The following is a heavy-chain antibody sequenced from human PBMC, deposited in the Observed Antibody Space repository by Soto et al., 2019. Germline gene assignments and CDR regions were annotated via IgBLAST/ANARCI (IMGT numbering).Heavy chain of an antibody. J-gene: IGHJ6*02. CDR3: ARSRYSSSPRNYYYYGMDV. D-gene: IGHD6-6*01. CDR1: GYTFTSYY. V-gene: IGHV1-46*01. CDR2: INPSSGST. Sequence: RASVKVSCKASGYTFTSYYMHWVRQAPGQGLEWMGIINPSSGSTSYAQKFQGRVTMTRDTSTSTVYMELSSLRSEDTAVYYCARSRYSSSPRNYYYYGMDVWGQGTTVTVSS.